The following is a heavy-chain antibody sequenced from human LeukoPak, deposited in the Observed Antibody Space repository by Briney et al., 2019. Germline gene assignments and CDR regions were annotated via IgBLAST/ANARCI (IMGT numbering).Heavy chain of an antibody. CDR1: GVSLSDYY. Sequence: PSETLSLTCAVDGVSLSDYYRGWVRQSPGMGLEWVGEVDHSGNANYNPALESRVTVALNASNNQSSLRLRSATAADTCDYYCARRIGSWNGFYHADFYYMDVWGEGTAVIASS. CDR2: VDHSGNA. CDR3: ARRIGSWNGFYHADFYYMDV. J-gene: IGHJ6*03. D-gene: IGHD3-3*01. V-gene: IGHV4-34*01.